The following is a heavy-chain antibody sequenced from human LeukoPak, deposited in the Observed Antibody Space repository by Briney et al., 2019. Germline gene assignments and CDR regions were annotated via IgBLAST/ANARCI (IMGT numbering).Heavy chain of an antibody. V-gene: IGHV3-21*01. CDR3: ATLPNWNRDAFDI. J-gene: IGHJ3*02. D-gene: IGHD1-1*01. CDR2: ISSSSSYI. Sequence: GGSLRHSCAASGFTFSSYSMNWVRQAPGKGLEWVSSISSSSSYIYYADSVKGRFTISRDNAKNSLYLQMNSLRAEDTAVYYCATLPNWNRDAFDIWGQGTMVTVSS. CDR1: GFTFSSYS.